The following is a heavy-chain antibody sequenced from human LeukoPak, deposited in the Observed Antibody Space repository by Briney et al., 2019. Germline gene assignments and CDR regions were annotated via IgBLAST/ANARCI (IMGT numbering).Heavy chain of an antibody. CDR3: ARQGTSRPFDYYDSSGYSAFDI. D-gene: IGHD3-22*01. CDR1: GCSFTSYW. V-gene: IGHV5-51*01. CDR2: IYPGDSDT. J-gene: IGHJ3*02. Sequence: GESLKISCKGSGCSFTSYWIGWVRQMPGKGLEWMGIIYPGDSDTRYSPSFQGQVTISADKSISTAYLQWSSLKASDTAMYYCARQGTSRPFDYYDSSGYSAFDIWGQGTMVTVSS.